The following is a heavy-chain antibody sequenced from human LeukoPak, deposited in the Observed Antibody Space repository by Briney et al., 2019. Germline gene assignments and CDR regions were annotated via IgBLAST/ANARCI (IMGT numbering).Heavy chain of an antibody. Sequence: SVKVSCKASGGTFSSYAISWVRQAPGQGLEWMGRIIPILGIANYAQKFQGRVTITADKSTSTAYMELSSLRSEDTAVYYCARDGPVGYYYDSSGYYYFDYWGQGTLVTVSS. CDR1: GGTFSSYA. J-gene: IGHJ4*02. D-gene: IGHD3-22*01. CDR2: IIPILGIA. CDR3: ARDGPVGYYYDSSGYYYFDY. V-gene: IGHV1-69*04.